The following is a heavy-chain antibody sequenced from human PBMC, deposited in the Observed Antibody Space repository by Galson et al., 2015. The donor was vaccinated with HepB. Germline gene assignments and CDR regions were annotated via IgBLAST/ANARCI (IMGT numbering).Heavy chain of an antibody. D-gene: IGHD1-26*01. Sequence: SETLSLTCTVSGGSISSSSYYWGWIRQPPGKGLEWIGGIYYSGSTYYNPSLKSRVTISVDTSKNQFSLKLSSVTAADTAVYYCASHLIGSPQFDYWGQGTLVTVSS. V-gene: IGHV4-39*01. CDR1: GGSISSSSYY. J-gene: IGHJ4*02. CDR3: ASHLIGSPQFDY. CDR2: IYYSGST.